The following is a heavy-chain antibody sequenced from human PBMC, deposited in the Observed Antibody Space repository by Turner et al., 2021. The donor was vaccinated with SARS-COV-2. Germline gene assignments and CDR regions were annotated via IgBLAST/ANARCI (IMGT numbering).Heavy chain of an antibody. CDR2: ISYDGSNK. J-gene: IGHJ5*02. V-gene: IGHV3-30-3*01. Sequence: QVQRVESGGGGVQPAMSLRLSCSASGFTFSSYAMPWVRQAPGKGLEWVAVISYDGSNKYYADSVKGRFTISRDNSKNTLYLQMNSLRAEDTAVYYCARVRSGNYHPRMGFDPWGQGTLVTVSS. CDR1: GFTFSSYA. CDR3: ARVRSGNYHPRMGFDP. D-gene: IGHD1-26*01.